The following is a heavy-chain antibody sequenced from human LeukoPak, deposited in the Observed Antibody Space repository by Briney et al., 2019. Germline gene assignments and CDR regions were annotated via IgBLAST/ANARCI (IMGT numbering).Heavy chain of an antibody. CDR2: ISGSGGST. CDR3: ARDPVTGFFDY. D-gene: IGHD1-20*01. J-gene: IGHJ4*02. V-gene: IGHV3-23*01. CDR1: GFTFSNYA. Sequence: PGGSLRLSCAASGFTFSNYAMSWVRQAPGKGLEWVSGISGSGGSTYYADSVKGHFTISRDNSKNTLYLQMSGLRAEDTAVYYCARDPVTGFFDYWGQGTLVTVSS.